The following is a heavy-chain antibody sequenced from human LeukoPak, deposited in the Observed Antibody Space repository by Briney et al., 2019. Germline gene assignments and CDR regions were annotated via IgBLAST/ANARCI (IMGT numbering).Heavy chain of an antibody. J-gene: IGHJ4*02. V-gene: IGHV1-58*02. Sequence: SVKVSCKASGFTFTSSAMQWVRQARGQRLEWIGWIVVGSGNTNYAQKFQERVTITRDMSTSTAYMELSSLRSEDTAVYYCAADLGGFGELFDYWGQGTLVTVSS. CDR1: GFTFTSSA. CDR2: IVVGSGNT. CDR3: AADLGGFGELFDY. D-gene: IGHD3-10*01.